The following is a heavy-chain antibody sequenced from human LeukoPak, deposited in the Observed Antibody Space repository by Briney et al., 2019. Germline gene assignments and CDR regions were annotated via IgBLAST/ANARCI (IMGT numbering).Heavy chain of an antibody. D-gene: IGHD1-14*01. CDR3: ARDLPETGADY. J-gene: IGHJ4*02. CDR2: IYYSGST. CDR1: GGSISSYY. V-gene: IGHV4-59*01. Sequence: SETLSLTCTVSGGSISSYYWSWIRQPPGKGLEWIGYIYYSGSTNYNPSLKSRVTISVDTSKIQFSLKLSSVTVADTAVYYCARDLPETGADYWGQGTLVTVSS.